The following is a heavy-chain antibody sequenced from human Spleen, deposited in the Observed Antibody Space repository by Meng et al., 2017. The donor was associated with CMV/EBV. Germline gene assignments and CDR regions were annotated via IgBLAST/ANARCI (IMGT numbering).Heavy chain of an antibody. CDR3: ARGGGGSYYY. V-gene: IGHV4-34*01. CDR2: INNSGST. Sequence: LSRTCAGYGGSFSGDYWSWIRQPAGKGLEWIGEINNSGSTNYTQSLKSRVTISVDTSKNQFSLKLSSVTAADTAVYYCARGGGGSYYYWGQGTLVTVSS. J-gene: IGHJ4*02. CDR1: GGSFSGDY. D-gene: IGHD1-26*01.